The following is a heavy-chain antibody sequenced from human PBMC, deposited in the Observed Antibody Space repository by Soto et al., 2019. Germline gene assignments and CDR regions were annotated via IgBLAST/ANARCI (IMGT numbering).Heavy chain of an antibody. CDR1: GYSFTSLD. CDR2: MEPRTGRT. V-gene: IGHV1-8*01. D-gene: IGHD6-19*01. J-gene: IGHJ4*02. CDR3: ARGVSAGWNY. Sequence: ASVKVSCKASGYSFTSLDINWVRQTAGQGLEWMGWMEPRTGRTGYAQKFQGRVTMTRDTSINTAYMELTTLTSDDTAFYYCARGVSAGWNYWGQGTLFTVSS.